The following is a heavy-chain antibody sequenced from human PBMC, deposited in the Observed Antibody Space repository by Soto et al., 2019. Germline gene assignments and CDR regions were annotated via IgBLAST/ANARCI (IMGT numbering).Heavy chain of an antibody. Sequence: SETLSLTCTVSGGSISSGGYYWSWIRQHPGKGLEWIGYIYYSGSTYYNPSLKSRVTISVDTSKNQFSLKLSSLTAADTAVYYCARFLEWLLPDYWGQGTLVTVSS. CDR1: GGSISSGGYY. CDR2: IYYSGST. CDR3: ARFLEWLLPDY. J-gene: IGHJ4*02. V-gene: IGHV4-31*03. D-gene: IGHD3-3*01.